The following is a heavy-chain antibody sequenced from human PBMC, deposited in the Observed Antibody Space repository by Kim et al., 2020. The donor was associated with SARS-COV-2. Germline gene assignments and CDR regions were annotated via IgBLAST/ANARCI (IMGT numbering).Heavy chain of an antibody. Sequence: SETLSLTCTVSGASISNSSYYWDWIRQPPGKGLEWIGNIYYSGPMYYNPSLKSRVIISVDTSRNQFSLKLTSVTAADTAGYDCARRSRGDGSAGYWGQG. D-gene: IGHD3-16*01. V-gene: IGHV4-39*01. CDR2: IYYSGPM. J-gene: IGHJ4*02. CDR1: GASISNSSYY. CDR3: ARRSRGDGSAGY.